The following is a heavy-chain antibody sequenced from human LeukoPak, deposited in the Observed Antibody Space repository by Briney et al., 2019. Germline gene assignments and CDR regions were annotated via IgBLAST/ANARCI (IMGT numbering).Heavy chain of an antibody. CDR1: GGSISSSTYY. V-gene: IGHV4-39*01. CDR3: ARHREGQLASYFDY. J-gene: IGHJ4*02. Sequence: SVTLSLTCTVAGGSISSSTYYWGWIRQPPGKRLEWIGSIYYSGSTDYNPSLKSRLTISADTSKNQFSLKLSSVTAADMAVYFCARHREGQLASYFDYWGQGTLVTVSS. D-gene: IGHD6-6*01. CDR2: IYYSGST.